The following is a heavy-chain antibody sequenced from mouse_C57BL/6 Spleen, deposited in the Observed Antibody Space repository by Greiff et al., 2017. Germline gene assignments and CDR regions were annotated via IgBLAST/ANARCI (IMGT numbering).Heavy chain of an antibody. Sequence: EVKVVESGGGLVKPGGSLKLSCAASGFTFSSYTMSWVRQTPEKRLEWVATISGGGGNTYYPDSVKGRFTISRDNAKNTLYLQMSSLRSEDTALYYCARGDYYGSSYVVVYWGQGTTLTVSS. CDR1: GFTFSSYT. J-gene: IGHJ2*01. CDR3: ARGDYYGSSYVVVY. CDR2: ISGGGGNT. V-gene: IGHV5-9*01. D-gene: IGHD1-1*01.